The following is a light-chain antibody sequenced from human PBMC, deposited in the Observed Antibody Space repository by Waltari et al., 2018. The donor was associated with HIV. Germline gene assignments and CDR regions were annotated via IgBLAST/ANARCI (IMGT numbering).Light chain of an antibody. CDR1: SSNIGNNF. V-gene: IGLV1-51*01. CDR2: DNN. CDR3: ATWDRSLSRVI. J-gene: IGLJ2*01. Sequence: QSVLTQPPSVSAAPRQKVTIPCSGTSSNIGNNFVSWYQQLPGTAPKLLIYDNNKRPSGIPDRFSGSKSGTSATLGITGRQTGDEADYFCATWDRSLSRVIFGGGTRLTVL.